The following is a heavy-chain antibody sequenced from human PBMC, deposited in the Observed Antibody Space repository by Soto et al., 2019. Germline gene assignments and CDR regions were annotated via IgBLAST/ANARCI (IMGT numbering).Heavy chain of an antibody. Sequence: PGGSLRLSCAASGFTFSTYSISWVRQAPGKGLEWISYISSSSTTIYYADSVKGRFTISRDNAKNSLYLQMNSLRVEDTAVYYCATDRGKALPGGQGTPGHRLL. CDR1: GFTFSTYS. D-gene: IGHD3-10*01. J-gene: IGHJ5*02. V-gene: IGHV3-48*01. CDR3: ATDRGKALP. CDR2: ISSSSTTI.